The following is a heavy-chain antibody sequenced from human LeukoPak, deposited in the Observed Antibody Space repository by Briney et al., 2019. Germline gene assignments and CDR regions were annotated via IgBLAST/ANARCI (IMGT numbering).Heavy chain of an antibody. J-gene: IGHJ6*04. V-gene: IGHV5-10-1*01. CDR3: ARQTVTTDGMDV. D-gene: IGHD4-17*01. Sequence: GESLKISCKGSGYSFTSYWISWVRQMPGKGLEWMGRIDPSDSYTNYSPSFQGHVTISADKSFSTAYLQWSSLKASDTAMYYCARQTVTTDGMDVWGKGTTVTVSS. CDR2: IDPSDSYT. CDR1: GYSFTSYW.